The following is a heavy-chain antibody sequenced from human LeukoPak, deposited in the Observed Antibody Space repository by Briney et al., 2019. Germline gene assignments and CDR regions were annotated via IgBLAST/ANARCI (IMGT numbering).Heavy chain of an antibody. CDR3: ARSYSSGWYYIGY. J-gene: IGHJ4*02. CDR1: GFTISISA. Sequence: PGGSLRLSCAASGFTISISAMHWVRQAPGKGLEWVAVIWYDGSNKYYADSVKGRFTISRDNSKNTLYLQMNSLRAEDTAVYYCARSYSSGWYYIGYWGQGTLVTVSS. D-gene: IGHD6-19*01. V-gene: IGHV3-33*08. CDR2: IWYDGSNK.